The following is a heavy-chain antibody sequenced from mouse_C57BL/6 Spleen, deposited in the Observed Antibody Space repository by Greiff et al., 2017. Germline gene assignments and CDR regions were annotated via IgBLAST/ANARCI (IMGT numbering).Heavy chain of an antibody. CDR2: INPSSGYT. CDR3: ARSDFMDY. V-gene: IGHV1-7*01. CDR1: GYTFTSYW. Sequence: VQLQESGAELAKPGASVKLSCKASGYTFTSYWMHWVKQRPGQGLEWIGYINPSSGYTKYNQKFKDKATLTEDKSSSTAYMPLSSLTYEDSAVYYCARSDFMDYWGQGTSVTVSS. J-gene: IGHJ4*01.